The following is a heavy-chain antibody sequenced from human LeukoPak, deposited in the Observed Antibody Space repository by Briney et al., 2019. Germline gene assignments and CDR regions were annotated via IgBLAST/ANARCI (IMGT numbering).Heavy chain of an antibody. V-gene: IGHV4-4*07. D-gene: IGHD1-26*01. CDR2: IYTSGST. J-gene: IGHJ4*02. CDR3: AREGGATTYYFDY. Sequence: SETLSLTCTVSGGSISSYYWSWIRQPAGKGLEWIGRIYTSGSTNYNPSLKSRVTISVEKTNNQFSLKLSSVTAADKAVYYCAREGGATTYYFDYWGQGTLVTVSS. CDR1: GGSISSYY.